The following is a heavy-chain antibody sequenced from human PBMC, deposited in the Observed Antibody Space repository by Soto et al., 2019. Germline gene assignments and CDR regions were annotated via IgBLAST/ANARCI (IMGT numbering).Heavy chain of an antibody. D-gene: IGHD6-13*01. CDR3: ARDRLGSSRN. Sequence: QVRLQESGPGLVKPSETLSLTCTVSGGSFSGYYWSWIRQSAGKGLEWIGRIYTSGSTNYNPSLKSRVTMSVDTSKNQFSLKMSSVTAADTAVYNCARDRLGSSRNWGQGTLVSVSS. V-gene: IGHV4-4*07. CDR2: IYTSGST. CDR1: GGSFSGYY. J-gene: IGHJ4*02.